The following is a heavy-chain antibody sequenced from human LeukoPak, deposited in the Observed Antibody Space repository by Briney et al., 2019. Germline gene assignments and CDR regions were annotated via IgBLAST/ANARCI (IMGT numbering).Heavy chain of an antibody. D-gene: IGHD7-27*01. CDR1: VDAVSSSSAA. J-gene: IGHJ4*02. CDR3: ARGKMGTGFDY. Sequence: SQTLSLTCALSVDAVSSSSAAWNWIRQSPSNGLEWLGRTYYGTKCHNDYAVSVKSRIIINPDTSKNRFSLQVDSVTPEDTAVYYCARGKMGTGFDYWGQGTQVTVSS. CDR2: TYYGTKCHN. V-gene: IGHV6-1*01.